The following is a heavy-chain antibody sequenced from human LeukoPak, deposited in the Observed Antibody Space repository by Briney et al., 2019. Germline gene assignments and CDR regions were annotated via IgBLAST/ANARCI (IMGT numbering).Heavy chain of an antibody. CDR2: ISASGGST. D-gene: IGHD3-10*01. J-gene: IGHJ6*03. CDR3: AKVMRGSERLTMVRGVIIKTAGLYYMDV. CDR1: GFTLSSYA. Sequence: GGSLRLSCAASGFTLSSYAMSWVRQAPGKGLEWVSSISASGGSTNYADAVKGRFTISRDNSKNTVYLQMNSLRAEDTAVYYCAKVMRGSERLTMVRGVIIKTAGLYYMDVWGKGTTVTVSS. V-gene: IGHV3-23*01.